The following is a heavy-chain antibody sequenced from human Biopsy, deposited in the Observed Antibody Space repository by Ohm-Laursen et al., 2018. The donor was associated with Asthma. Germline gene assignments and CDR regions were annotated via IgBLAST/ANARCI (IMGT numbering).Heavy chain of an antibody. J-gene: IGHJ4*02. D-gene: IGHD3-22*01. CDR3: ARIPRRSGSYFVDY. Sequence: SQTLSLTCTVSGDSITSGGCCWNWIRQHPGKGLEWIGYIHHSGTSYFNPSLKSRVSFSRDTSKNQFSLRLSSVTAADTAMYYCARIPRRSGSYFVDYWGQGTQVTVSS. CDR2: IHHSGTS. V-gene: IGHV4-31*03. CDR1: GDSITSGGCC.